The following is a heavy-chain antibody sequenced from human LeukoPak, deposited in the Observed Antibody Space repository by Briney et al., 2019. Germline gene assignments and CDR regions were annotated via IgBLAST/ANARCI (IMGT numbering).Heavy chain of an antibody. J-gene: IGHJ3*02. Sequence: PGGSLRLSCAASGFTFSSYGMHWVRQAPGKALEWVAVISYDGSNKDYADSVKGRFTISRDNSKNTLDLQMNSLRAEDTAVYYCARDRGVWAFDIWGQGTMVTVSS. CDR1: GFTFSSYG. CDR3: ARDRGVWAFDI. CDR2: ISYDGSNK. V-gene: IGHV3-30*03. D-gene: IGHD3-10*01.